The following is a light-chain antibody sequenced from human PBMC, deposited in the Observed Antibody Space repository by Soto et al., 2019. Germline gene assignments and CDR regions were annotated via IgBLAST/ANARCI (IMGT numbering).Light chain of an antibody. V-gene: IGLV1-44*01. CDR3: AAWDDDLHVWL. CDR1: SSNIGAGKY. Sequence: QSVLTQPPSVSGAPGQRVTISCTGSSSNIGAGKYVHWYQQLPGTAPKLLIYSSNQRPSGVPDRISGSKSGTSASLAISGLQSEDEADYYCAAWDDDLHVWLFGGGTKLTVL. CDR2: SSN. J-gene: IGLJ3*02.